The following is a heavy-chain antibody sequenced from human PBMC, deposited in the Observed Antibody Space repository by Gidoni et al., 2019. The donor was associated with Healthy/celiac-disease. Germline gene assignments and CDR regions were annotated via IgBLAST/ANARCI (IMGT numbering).Heavy chain of an antibody. CDR3: ARDPPGGACAFDI. CDR1: GGSFSGYY. CDR2: INHSGST. D-gene: IGHD3-16*01. J-gene: IGHJ3*02. V-gene: IGHV4-34*01. Sequence: QVQLQQWGAGLLKPSAPLSLPCAVYGGSFSGYYWSWIRQPPGKVLEWIGEINHSGSTNYNPSLKSRVTISVDTSKNQFSLKLSSVTAADTAVYYCARDPPGGACAFDIWGQGTMVTVSS.